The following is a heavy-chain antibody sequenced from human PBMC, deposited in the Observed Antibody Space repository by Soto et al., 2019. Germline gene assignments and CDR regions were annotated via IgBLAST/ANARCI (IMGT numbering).Heavy chain of an antibody. CDR1: GFTFSSYA. Sequence: QVQLVESGGGVVQPGRSLRLSCAASGFTFSSYAMHWVRQAPGKGLEWVAVISYDGSNKYYADSVKGRFTISRDNSKNXLYLQMNSLRAEDTAVYYCARDRNPWGVAAAGNPYWGQGTLVTVSS. V-gene: IGHV3-30-3*01. J-gene: IGHJ4*02. CDR3: ARDRNPWGVAAAGNPY. CDR2: ISYDGSNK. D-gene: IGHD6-13*01.